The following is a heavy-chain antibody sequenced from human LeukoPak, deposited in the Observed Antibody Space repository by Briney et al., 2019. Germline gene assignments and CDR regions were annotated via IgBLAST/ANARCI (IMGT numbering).Heavy chain of an antibody. J-gene: IGHJ4*02. CDR1: GGSISSYY. CDR3: ASTPITMVRGDGEFDY. D-gene: IGHD3-10*01. Sequence: SETLSLTCIVSGGSISSYYWSWIRQPAGKGLEWIGRIYTSGSTNYNPSLKSRVTMSVDTSKNQFSLKLSSVTAADTAVYYCASTPITMVRGDGEFDYWGQGTLVTVSS. CDR2: IYTSGST. V-gene: IGHV4-4*07.